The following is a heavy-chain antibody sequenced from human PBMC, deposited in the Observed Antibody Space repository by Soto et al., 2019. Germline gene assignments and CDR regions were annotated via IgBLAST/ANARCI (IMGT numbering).Heavy chain of an antibody. CDR1: GFTFSSYA. J-gene: IGHJ4*02. CDR2: ISGSGGST. CDR3: AKDSTAYSSAYDFDS. Sequence: EVQLLESGGGLVQPGGSLRLSCAASGFTFSSYAMSWVRQAPGKGLEWVSTISGSGGSTYSADSVNGRFTISRDNSKNTLYLQMHSLRAEDTAVYYFAKDSTAYSSAYDFDSWGQGTLVTVSS. D-gene: IGHD6-6*01. V-gene: IGHV3-23*01.